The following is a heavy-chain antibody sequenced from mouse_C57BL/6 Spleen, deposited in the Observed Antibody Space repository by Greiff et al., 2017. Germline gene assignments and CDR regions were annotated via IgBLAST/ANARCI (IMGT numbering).Heavy chain of an antibody. D-gene: IGHD2-12*01. Sequence: QVQLQQSGAELVRPGTSVKLSCKASGYTFTSYWMHWVKQRPGQGLEWIGVIDPSDSYTNYNQKFKGKATLTVDTSSSTAYMQLSSLTSEDSAVYYCARSLTLYWYFDVWGTGTTVTVSS. CDR1: GYTFTSYW. CDR2: IDPSDSYT. J-gene: IGHJ1*03. CDR3: ARSLTLYWYFDV. V-gene: IGHV1-59*01.